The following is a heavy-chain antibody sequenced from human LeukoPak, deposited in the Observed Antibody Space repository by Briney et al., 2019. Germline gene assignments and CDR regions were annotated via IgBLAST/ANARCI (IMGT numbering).Heavy chain of an antibody. CDR1: GFTFSSYG. V-gene: IGHV3-33*01. J-gene: IGHJ4*02. D-gene: IGHD3-22*01. Sequence: GGSLRLSCAASGFTFSSYGMHWVRQAPGKGLEWVAVIWYDGSNKYYADSVKGRFTISRDNSKNTLYLQMNSMRGEDKAVYCCSRDVAPLDSSGYMPAVWGQGALVTVSS. CDR3: SRDVAPLDSSGYMPAV. CDR2: IWYDGSNK.